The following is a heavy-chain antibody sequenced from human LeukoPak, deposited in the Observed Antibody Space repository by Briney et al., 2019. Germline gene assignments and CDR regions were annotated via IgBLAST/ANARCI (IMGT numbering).Heavy chain of an antibody. CDR3: ARGTITMVRVLYY. D-gene: IGHD3-10*01. V-gene: IGHV3-21*01. Sequence: GGSLRLSCAASGFTFSSYSMNWVRQAPGKGLEWVSSISSSSSYIYYADSVKGRFTISRDNAKNSLYLQMNSLRAEDTAVYYCARGTITMVRVLYYWGQGTLVTVSS. CDR1: GFTFSSYS. CDR2: ISSSSSYI. J-gene: IGHJ4*02.